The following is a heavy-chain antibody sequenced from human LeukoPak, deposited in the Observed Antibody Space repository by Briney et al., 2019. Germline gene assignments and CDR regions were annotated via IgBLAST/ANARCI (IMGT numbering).Heavy chain of an antibody. CDR2: ISSGGGST. CDR1: GFTFSSYA. J-gene: IGHJ4*02. V-gene: IGHV3-23*01. D-gene: IGHD3-10*01. Sequence: GGSLRLSCAASGFTFSSYAMSWVRQAPGKGLEWVSGISSGGGSTYDADSVKGRFTISRDNSKNTLYLQMSSLRAEDTAVYYCAKVSGLRSGLYYFDYWGQGTLVTVSS. CDR3: AKVSGLRSGLYYFDY.